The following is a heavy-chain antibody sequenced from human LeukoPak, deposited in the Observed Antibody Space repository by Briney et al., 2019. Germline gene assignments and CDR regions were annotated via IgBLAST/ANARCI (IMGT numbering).Heavy chain of an antibody. CDR2: INHSGST. Sequence: SETLSLTCTVSGGSISSSSYYWGWIRQPPGKGLEWIGEINHSGSTNYNPSLKSRVTISVDTSKNQFSLKLSSVTAADTAVYYCARGSAPNYYDSSGYPTKTYAFDIWGQGTMVTVSS. J-gene: IGHJ3*02. CDR1: GGSISSSSYY. D-gene: IGHD3-22*01. CDR3: ARGSAPNYYDSSGYPTKTYAFDI. V-gene: IGHV4-39*07.